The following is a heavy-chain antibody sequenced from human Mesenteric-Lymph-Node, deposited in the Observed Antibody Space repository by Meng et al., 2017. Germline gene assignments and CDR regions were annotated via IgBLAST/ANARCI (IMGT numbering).Heavy chain of an antibody. Sequence: LSLTCAASGFTFISYSMNWVRQAPGKGLEWVSGISDSAASTKYADSVKGRFTISRDNSKKTLFLQMNSLRAEDTAVYYCARTYYYDSSGYYDAFDIWGQGTMVTVSS. CDR3: ARTYYYDSSGYYDAFDI. D-gene: IGHD3-22*01. J-gene: IGHJ3*02. CDR1: GFTFISYS. CDR2: ISDSAAST. V-gene: IGHV3-23*01.